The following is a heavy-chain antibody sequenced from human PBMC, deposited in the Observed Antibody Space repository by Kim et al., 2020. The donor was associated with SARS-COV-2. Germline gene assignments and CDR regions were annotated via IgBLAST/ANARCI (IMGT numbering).Heavy chain of an antibody. Sequence: YYAEYVKGRFTISRDSSKNTVSLKMNRLTPEDTALYFCARDNELSGSFFDDWGEGTQVTVS. D-gene: IGHD3-10*01. V-gene: IGHV3-30*01. J-gene: IGHJ4*02. CDR3: ARDNELSGSFFDD.